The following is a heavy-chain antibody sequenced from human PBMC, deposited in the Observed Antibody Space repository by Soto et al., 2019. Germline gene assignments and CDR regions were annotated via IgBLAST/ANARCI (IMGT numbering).Heavy chain of an antibody. D-gene: IGHD4-4*01. V-gene: IGHV3-74*01. CDR2: INPDGSTT. Sequence: PGGSLRLSCAASGFTFSSYWMHWVRQAPGEGLMWVSRINPDGSTTSYADSVKGRFTISRDNAKNTLYLQMNSLRVEDTAVYYCARVPTTVTTPDMDVWGQGTTVTVSS. J-gene: IGHJ6*02. CDR1: GFTFSSYW. CDR3: ARVPTTVTTPDMDV.